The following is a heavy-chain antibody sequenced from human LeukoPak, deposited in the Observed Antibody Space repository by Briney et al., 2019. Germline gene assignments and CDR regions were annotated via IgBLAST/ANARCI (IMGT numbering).Heavy chain of an antibody. D-gene: IGHD6-19*01. J-gene: IGHJ6*02. CDR1: GFTFSSYA. CDR2: ISGSGGST. V-gene: IGHV3-23*01. Sequence: GGSLRLSCAASGFTFSSYAMSWVCQAPGKGLEWVSAISGSGGSTYYADSVKGRFTISRDNSKNTLYLQMNSLRAEDTAVYYCAKDLEYAGWIYYYYGMDVWGQGTTVTVSS. CDR3: AKDLEYAGWIYYYYGMDV.